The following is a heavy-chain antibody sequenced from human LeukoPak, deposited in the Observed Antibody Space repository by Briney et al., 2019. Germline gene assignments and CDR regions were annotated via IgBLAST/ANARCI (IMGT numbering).Heavy chain of an antibody. D-gene: IGHD3-22*01. V-gene: IGHV3-23*01. CDR2: ISGSGGST. CDR1: GFTFSSYA. J-gene: IGHJ4*02. CDR3: ANDPAMIVVVDSDY. Sequence: GGSLRLSCAASGFTFSSYAMSWVRQAPGKGLEWVSTISGSGGSTYYADSVKGRFTISRDNSKNTLYLQMNSLRAEDTAVYYCANDPAMIVVVDSDYWGQGTLVTVSS.